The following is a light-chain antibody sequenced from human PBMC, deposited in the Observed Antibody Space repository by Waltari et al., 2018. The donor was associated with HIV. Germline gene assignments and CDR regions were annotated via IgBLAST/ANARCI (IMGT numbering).Light chain of an antibody. V-gene: IGKV3-11*01. CDR2: DAS. CDR3: QHRSSWPPLT. Sequence: IVLTQSHATLSSSPGTRATLSCRASQIASSYLAWYQQKPGQAPRLLIYDASNRATGIPARFSGSGSGTDFTLTISSLEPEDFAFYYCQHRSSWPPLTFGGGTKVEIK. CDR1: QIASSY. J-gene: IGKJ4*01.